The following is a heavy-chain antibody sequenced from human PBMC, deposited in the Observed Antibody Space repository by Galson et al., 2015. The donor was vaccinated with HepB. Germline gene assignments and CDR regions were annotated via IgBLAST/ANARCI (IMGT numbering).Heavy chain of an antibody. CDR1: GFTFSSYW. Sequence: SLRLSCAASGFTFSSYWMHWVRQAPGKGLVWVSRINSDGSSTSYADSVKGRFTISRDNAKNTLYLQMNSLRAEDTAVYYCARDQVAAAGGYGMDVWGQGTPVPVSS. CDR3: ARDQVAAAGGYGMDV. J-gene: IGHJ6*02. V-gene: IGHV3-74*01. D-gene: IGHD6-13*01. CDR2: INSDGSST.